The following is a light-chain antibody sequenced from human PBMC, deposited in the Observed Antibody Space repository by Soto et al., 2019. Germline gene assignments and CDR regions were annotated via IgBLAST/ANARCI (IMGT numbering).Light chain of an antibody. CDR3: SSYTADMTYV. V-gene: IGLV1-40*01. J-gene: IGLJ1*01. CDR1: SSNIGAGYH. Sequence: QSVLTQPPSVSGAPGQRVTISCTGSSSNIGAGYHVHWYQQLPGAAPKLLIFGDSNRPSGVPDRFSGSKSGTSASLAITGLQADDEADYYCSSYTADMTYVFGTGTKLTVL. CDR2: GDS.